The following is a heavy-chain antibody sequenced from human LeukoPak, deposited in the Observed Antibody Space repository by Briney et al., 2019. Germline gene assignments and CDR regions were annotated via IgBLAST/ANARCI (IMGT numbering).Heavy chain of an antibody. Sequence: PGGSLRLSCAASGFTFSNAWMSWIRQPPGKGLEWIGYIYYSGSTNYNPSLKSRVTISVDTSKNQFSLKLSSVTAADTAVYYCARDPGLRVGNNWFDPWGQGTLVTVSS. J-gene: IGHJ5*02. CDR1: GFTFSNAW. CDR3: ARDPGLRVGNNWFDP. V-gene: IGHV4-59*01. CDR2: IYYSGST. D-gene: IGHD5-12*01.